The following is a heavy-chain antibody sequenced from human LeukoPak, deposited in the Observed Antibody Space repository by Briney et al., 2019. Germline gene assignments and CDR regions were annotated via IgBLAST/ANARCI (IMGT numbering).Heavy chain of an antibody. V-gene: IGHV3-15*01. D-gene: IGHD5-12*01. CDR2: IKSKTDGGTT. CDR3: TTAGGYSGYDYVRGSYYFDH. CDR1: GFTFSNAW. J-gene: IGHJ4*02. Sequence: GGSLRLSCAASGFTFSNAWMSWVRQAPGKGLEWVGRIKSKTDGGTTDYAAPVKGRFTISRDDSKNTLYLQMNSLKTKDTAVYYCTTAGGYSGYDYVRGSYYFDHWGQGTLVTVSS.